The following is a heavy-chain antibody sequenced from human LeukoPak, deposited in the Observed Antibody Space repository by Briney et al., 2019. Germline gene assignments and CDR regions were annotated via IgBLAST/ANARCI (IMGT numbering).Heavy chain of an antibody. V-gene: IGHV1-46*01. CDR3: ATPTYSSGWDYYYYGMDV. Sequence: ASVNVSCKASGYTFTSYYMHWVRQAPGQGLEWMGIINPSGGSTSYAQKFQGRVTMTRDTSTSTVYMELSSLRSEDTAVYYCATPTYSSGWDYYYYGMDVWGQGTTVTVSS. D-gene: IGHD6-19*01. CDR1: GYTFTSYY. J-gene: IGHJ6*02. CDR2: INPSGGST.